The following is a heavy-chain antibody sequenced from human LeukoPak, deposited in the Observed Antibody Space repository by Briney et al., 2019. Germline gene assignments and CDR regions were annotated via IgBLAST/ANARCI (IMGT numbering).Heavy chain of an antibody. CDR3: AKDIEGELREYFQH. CDR2: ISWDGGST. J-gene: IGHJ1*01. CDR1: GFTFDDYT. V-gene: IGHV3-43*01. Sequence: GGSLRLSCAASGFTFDDYTMHWVRQAPGKGLEWVSLISWDGGSTYYADSVKGRFTISRDNSKNSLYLQMNSLRTEDTALYYCAKDIEGELREYFQHWGQGTLVTVSS. D-gene: IGHD1-26*01.